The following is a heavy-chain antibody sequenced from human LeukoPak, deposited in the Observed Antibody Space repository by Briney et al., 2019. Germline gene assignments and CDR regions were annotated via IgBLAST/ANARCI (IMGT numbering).Heavy chain of an antibody. CDR3: ARVPKYDFWSGFEGFDY. D-gene: IGHD3-3*01. J-gene: IGHJ4*02. Sequence: ASVKVSCKASGYTFTAYHIHWVRRAPGQGLEWMGWINPNSGGTESAQKFQGRVTMTRDTSIGTAYMELSRLRSDDTAVYYCARVPKYDFWSGFEGFDYWGQGTLVTVSS. CDR2: INPNSGGT. V-gene: IGHV1-2*02. CDR1: GYTFTAYH.